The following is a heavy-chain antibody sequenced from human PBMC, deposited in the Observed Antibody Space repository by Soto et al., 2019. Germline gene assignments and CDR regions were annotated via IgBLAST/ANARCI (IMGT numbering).Heavy chain of an antibody. J-gene: IGHJ6*01. CDR1: GGTFSSYA. CDR3: EQCLLGVNYYYGMDV. Sequence: QAQLVQSGAEVKKPGSSVTVSCKASGGTFSSYAINWVRQAPGQGLEWMGGIIPIFATADYEQKFQGRVTITADESTSTAYMELSSLRSEDTAVYYCEQCLLGVNYYYGMDVWGKGPTVNVSS. CDR2: IIPIFATA. V-gene: IGHV1-69*12. D-gene: IGHD6-19*01.